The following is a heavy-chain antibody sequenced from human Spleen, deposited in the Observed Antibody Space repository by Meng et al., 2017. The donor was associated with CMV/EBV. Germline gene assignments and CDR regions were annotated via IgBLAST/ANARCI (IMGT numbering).Heavy chain of an antibody. V-gene: IGHV3-23*01. Sequence: GESLKISCAASGFTFDTYAMTWVRQAPGKGLEWVSGISARGDDTYYAESVKGRFTISRDNAKNSLYLQMNSLRAEDTAVYYCARDQRAYDILTGFHPDAFDIWGQGTMVTVSS. CDR1: GFTFDTYA. J-gene: IGHJ3*02. D-gene: IGHD3-9*01. CDR3: ARDQRAYDILTGFHPDAFDI. CDR2: ISARGDDT.